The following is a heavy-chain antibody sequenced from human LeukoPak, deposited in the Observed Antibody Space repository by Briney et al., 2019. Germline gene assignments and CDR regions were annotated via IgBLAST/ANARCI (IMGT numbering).Heavy chain of an antibody. D-gene: IGHD3-22*01. J-gene: IGHJ4*02. CDR3: ARDYYDSSDYYSGGY. CDR2: ISSSSSYI. CDR1: GFTFSSYS. V-gene: IGHV3-21*01. Sequence: GGSLRLSCAASGFTFSSYSMNWVRQAPGKGLEWVSSISSSSSYIYYADSMKGRFTISRDNAKNSLYLQMNSLRAEDTAVYYCARDYYDSSDYYSGGYWGQGTLVTVSS.